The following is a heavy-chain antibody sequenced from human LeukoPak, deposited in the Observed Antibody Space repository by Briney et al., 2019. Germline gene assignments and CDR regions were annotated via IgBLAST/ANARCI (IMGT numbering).Heavy chain of an antibody. CDR2: IIPIFGTA. CDR3: ASPRLLNAEYFQH. D-gene: IGHD6-25*01. V-gene: IGHV1-69*13. Sequence: SVKVSCKASGGTFSSYAISWVRQAPGQGLEWMGGIIPIFGTANYAQKFQGRVTITADESTSTAYMELSSLRSEDTAVYYCASPRLLNAEYFQHWGQGTLVTVSS. J-gene: IGHJ1*01. CDR1: GGTFSSYA.